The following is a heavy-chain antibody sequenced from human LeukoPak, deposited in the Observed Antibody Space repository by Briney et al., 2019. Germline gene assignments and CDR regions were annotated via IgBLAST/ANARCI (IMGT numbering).Heavy chain of an antibody. CDR3: AKGRGTFGAIISDAFDV. CDR1: GFTFSNYA. CDR2: ITNTGVST. D-gene: IGHD3-3*01. Sequence: GGSLRLSCAVTGFTFSNYAMNWVRQAPGRGLEWVSGITNTGVSTYYADSVKGRFTISRDNSKNTLYLQMNSLRAEDTAVYYCAKGRGTFGAIISDAFDVWGHGTMVIVSS. J-gene: IGHJ3*01. V-gene: IGHV3-23*01.